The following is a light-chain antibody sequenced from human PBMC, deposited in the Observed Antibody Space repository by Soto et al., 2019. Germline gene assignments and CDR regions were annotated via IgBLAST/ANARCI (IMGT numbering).Light chain of an antibody. Sequence: QSVLTQPPSASGTPGQRVTISCSGNSSNIGNNPVNWYQQLPGTAPKLLIDSNNQRPSGVPDRFSGAKSGTSASLAISGLQSAEEDADYCGAWDDSLNGLVVFGGGTKLTVL. V-gene: IGLV1-44*01. CDR2: SNN. J-gene: IGLJ2*01. CDR1: SSNIGNNP. CDR3: GAWDDSLNGLVV.